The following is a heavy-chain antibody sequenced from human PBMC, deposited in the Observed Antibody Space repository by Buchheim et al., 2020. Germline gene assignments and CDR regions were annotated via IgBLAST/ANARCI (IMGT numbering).Heavy chain of an antibody. CDR2: IYSGGST. J-gene: IGHJ4*02. CDR1: GFTVSSNY. V-gene: IGHV3-66*04. D-gene: IGHD6-19*01. Sequence: EVQLVESGGGLVQPGGSLRLSCAASGFTVSSNYMSWVRQAPGKGLEWVSIIYSGGSTYYADSVKGRFTISRDNSKNTLYLQMNSLRAEDTAVYYCARHPSSGWPPGDYFDYWGQGTL. CDR3: ARHPSSGWPPGDYFDY.